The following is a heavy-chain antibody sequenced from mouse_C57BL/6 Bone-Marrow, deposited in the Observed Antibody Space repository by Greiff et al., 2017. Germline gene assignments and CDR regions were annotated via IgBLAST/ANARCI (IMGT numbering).Heavy chain of an antibody. CDR3: AREGAAQATDFAY. CDR1: GYTFTSYW. CDR2: IDPSDSET. J-gene: IGHJ3*01. V-gene: IGHV1-52*01. Sequence: QVQLKQPGAELVRPGSSVKLSCKASGYTFTSYWMHWVKQRPIQGLEWIGNIDPSDSETHYNQKFKDKATLTVDKSSSTAYMQLSSLTSEDSAVYYCAREGAAQATDFAYWGQGTLVTVSA. D-gene: IGHD3-2*02.